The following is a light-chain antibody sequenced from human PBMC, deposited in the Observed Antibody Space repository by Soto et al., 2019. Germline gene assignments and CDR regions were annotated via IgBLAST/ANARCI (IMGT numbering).Light chain of an antibody. J-gene: IGKJ2*01. CDR3: QQYGSSPYT. Sequence: EIVLTQSPGTLSLSPGERATLSCRASQSVSRSYLAWYQQKPGQAPRLLIYGASSRATGIPDRFSGSGSGKDFPLTISRLEPEDFAVYYCQQYGSSPYTFGQGTKLEIK. CDR2: GAS. CDR1: QSVSRSY. V-gene: IGKV3-20*01.